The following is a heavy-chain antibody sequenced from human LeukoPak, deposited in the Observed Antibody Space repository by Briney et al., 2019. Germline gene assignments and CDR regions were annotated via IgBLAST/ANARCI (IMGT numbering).Heavy chain of an antibody. V-gene: IGHV1-18*01. CDR2: ISAYNGNT. CDR3: ARGLVVAGGFDY. Sequence: ASVKVSCKASGYTFTSYGINWVLQAPGQGLEWMGWISAYNGNTNYAQNLQGRVTMTTDTSTSTAYMELRSLRSDDTALYYCARGLVVAGGFDYWGQGTLVSVSS. J-gene: IGHJ4*02. CDR1: GYTFTSYG. D-gene: IGHD2-15*01.